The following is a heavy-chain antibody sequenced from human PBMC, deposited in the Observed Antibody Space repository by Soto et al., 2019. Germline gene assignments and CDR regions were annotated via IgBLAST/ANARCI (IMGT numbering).Heavy chain of an antibody. D-gene: IGHD1-1*01. CDR2: IAYDGSNK. V-gene: IGHV3-30-3*01. CDR3: ARDRLRYNWNDFPYYYYGMDV. Sequence: QVQLVESGGGVVQPGRSLRLSCAASGFTFRSYAMQWVRQAPVKGLEWVAVIAYDGSNKYYADSVKGRFTISRDNSKNTLYLQMYSLRTEDTAVYYCARDRLRYNWNDFPYYYYGMDVWGQGTTVTVSS. CDR1: GFTFRSYA. J-gene: IGHJ6*02.